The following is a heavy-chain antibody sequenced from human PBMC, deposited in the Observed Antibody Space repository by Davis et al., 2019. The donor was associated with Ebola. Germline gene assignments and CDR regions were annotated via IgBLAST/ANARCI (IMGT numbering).Heavy chain of an antibody. CDR2: FDPEDGET. Sequence: ASVKVSCKVSGYTLTELSMHWVRQAPGKGLEWMGGFDPEDGETIYAQKFQGRVTMTEDTSTDTAYMELSSMRSEDTAVYYCATVTMTTVTTVFYYGMDVWGQGTTVTVSS. D-gene: IGHD4-17*01. J-gene: IGHJ6*02. CDR1: GYTLTELS. V-gene: IGHV1-24*01. CDR3: ATVTMTTVTTVFYYGMDV.